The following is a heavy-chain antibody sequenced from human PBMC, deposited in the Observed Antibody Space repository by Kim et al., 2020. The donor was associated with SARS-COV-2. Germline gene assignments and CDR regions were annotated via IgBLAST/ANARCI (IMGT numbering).Heavy chain of an antibody. Sequence: ADTGKGRFTIARDNAKNSLYLQMNSLRAEDTAVYYCARDDSRDGYKPFDLWGPGTLVTVSS. D-gene: IGHD5-12*01. V-gene: IGHV3-21*01. CDR3: ARDDSRDGYKPFDL. J-gene: IGHJ5*02.